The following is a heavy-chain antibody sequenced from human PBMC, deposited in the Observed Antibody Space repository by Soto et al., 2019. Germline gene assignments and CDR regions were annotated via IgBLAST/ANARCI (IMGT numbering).Heavy chain of an antibody. Sequence: EVQLVESGGVVVQPGGSLRLSCAASGFTFDDYTMHWVRQAPGKGLEWVSLISWDGGSTYYADSVKGRFTISRDNSKNSLYLQMNSLRTEDTALYYCAKGALDYGDYYFDYWGQGTLVTVSS. CDR2: ISWDGGST. D-gene: IGHD4-17*01. J-gene: IGHJ4*02. V-gene: IGHV3-43*01. CDR3: AKGALDYGDYYFDY. CDR1: GFTFDDYT.